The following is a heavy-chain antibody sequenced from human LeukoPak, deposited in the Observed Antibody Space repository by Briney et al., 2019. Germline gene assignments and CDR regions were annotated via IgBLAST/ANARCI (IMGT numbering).Heavy chain of an antibody. V-gene: IGHV1-8*01. J-gene: IGHJ6*02. D-gene: IGHD3/OR15-3a*01. CDR2: MNPNSGNT. CDR3: ARGLWILDHYYYYGMDV. Sequence: ASVKVSCKASGYTFTSYDINWVRQATGQGLEWMGWMNPNSGNTGYAQKFQGRVTMTRNTSISTAYMELSSLRSEDTAVYYCARGLWILDHYYYYGMDVWGQGTTVTVSS. CDR1: GYTFTSYD.